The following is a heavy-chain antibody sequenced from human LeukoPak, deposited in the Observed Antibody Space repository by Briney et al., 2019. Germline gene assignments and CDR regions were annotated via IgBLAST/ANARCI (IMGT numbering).Heavy chain of an antibody. V-gene: IGHV1-18*01. J-gene: IGHJ4*02. CDR3: AGPKSSGWYYFDY. D-gene: IGHD6-19*01. CDR1: GYPFTSYG. Sequence: GASVKVSCKASGYPFTSYGISWVRQAPGQGLEWMGRISAYNGETNYAKNLQGRVTMTTDTSARTAYMELRSLRSEDTAVYYCAGPKSSGWYYFDYWGQGTLVTVSS. CDR2: ISAYNGET.